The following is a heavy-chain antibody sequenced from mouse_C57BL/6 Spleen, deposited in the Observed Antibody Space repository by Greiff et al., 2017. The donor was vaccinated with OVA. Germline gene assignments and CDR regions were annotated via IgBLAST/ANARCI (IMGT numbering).Heavy chain of an antibody. V-gene: IGHV1-52*01. CDR2: IDPSYRDT. Sequence: QVQLQQPGAELVRPGSSVKLSCKASGYTFTSYWMHWVKQRPIQGLEWIGNIDPSYRDTHSHHPFTAPAPLPVDKSSSTAYMQLSSLPSEDSAVYYCARKAGTAWFAYWGQGTLVTVSA. CDR1: GYTFTSYW. D-gene: IGHD4-1*01. CDR3: ARKAGTAWFAY. J-gene: IGHJ3*01.